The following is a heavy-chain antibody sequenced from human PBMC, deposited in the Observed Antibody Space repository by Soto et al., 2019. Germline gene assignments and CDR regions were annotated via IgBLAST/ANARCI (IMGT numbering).Heavy chain of an antibody. J-gene: IGHJ1*01. D-gene: IGHD3-10*01. V-gene: IGHV3-23*01. CDR3: AKGEAGYYGSGSYYRGRYFQH. CDR1: GITFSSYA. Sequence: EVQLLESGGGLVQPGGSLRLSCAASGITFSSYAMSWVRQAPGKGQEWVSAISGSGGSTYYADSVKGRFTISRDNSKNTLYLQMNSLRAEDTAVYYCAKGEAGYYGSGSYYRGRYFQHWGQGTLVTVSS. CDR2: ISGSGGST.